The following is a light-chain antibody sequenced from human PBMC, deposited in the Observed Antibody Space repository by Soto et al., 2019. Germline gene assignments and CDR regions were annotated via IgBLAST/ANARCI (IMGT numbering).Light chain of an antibody. J-gene: IGKJ1*01. Sequence: EIVMTQSPATLSVSSGERATLSRRASQSISSDLAWYQQKPGQAPRLFIYGAFTRATGIPARISGSGSGTEFTLTISSLQSEDVAVYYCQQYNNWPRTFGQGTKVDIK. CDR1: QSISSD. CDR3: QQYNNWPRT. CDR2: GAF. V-gene: IGKV3-15*01.